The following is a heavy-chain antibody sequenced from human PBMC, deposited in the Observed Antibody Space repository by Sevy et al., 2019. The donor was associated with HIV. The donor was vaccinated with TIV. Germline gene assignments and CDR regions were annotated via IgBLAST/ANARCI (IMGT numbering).Heavy chain of an antibody. CDR3: ARSRSGYFDSSGYYIN. Sequence: GESLKISCKGHGYSFTSHWIGWVRQMSGKGLDWMGIIFPGDSETRYSPSFQGEVTISADKSISTAFLQWSSLKASDTAIYYCARSRSGYFDSSGYYINWGQGTLVTVSS. CDR2: IFPGDSET. J-gene: IGHJ4*02. D-gene: IGHD3-22*01. V-gene: IGHV5-51*01. CDR1: GYSFTSHW.